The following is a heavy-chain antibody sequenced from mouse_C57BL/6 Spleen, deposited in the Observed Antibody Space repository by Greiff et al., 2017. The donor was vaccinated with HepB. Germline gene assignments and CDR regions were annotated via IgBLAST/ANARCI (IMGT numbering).Heavy chain of an antibody. D-gene: IGHD3-3*01. CDR2: IDPSDSYT. J-gene: IGHJ2*01. V-gene: IGHV1-69*01. CDR1: GYTFTSYW. CDR3: ARSWGPYYFDY. Sequence: VQLQQSGAELVMPGASVKLSCKASGYTFTSYWMHWVKQRPGQGLEWIGEIDPSDSYTNYNQKFKGKSTLTVDKSSSTAYMQLSSLTSEDSAVYYCARSWGPYYFDYWGQGTTLTVSS.